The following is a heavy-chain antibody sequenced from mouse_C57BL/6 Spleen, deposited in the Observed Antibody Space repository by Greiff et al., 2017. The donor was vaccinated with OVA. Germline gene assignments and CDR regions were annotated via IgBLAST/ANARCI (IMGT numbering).Heavy chain of an antibody. J-gene: IGHJ2*01. CDR3: ARGGSSFDY. D-gene: IGHD1-1*01. V-gene: IGHV1-42*01. CDR2: INPSTGGT. CDR1: GYSFTGYY. Sequence: EVMLVESGPELVKPGASVKISCKASGYSFTGYYMNWVKQSPEKSLEWIGEINPSTGGTTYNQKFKAKATLTVDKSSSTAYMQLKSLTSEDSAVYYCARGGSSFDYWGQGTTLTVSS.